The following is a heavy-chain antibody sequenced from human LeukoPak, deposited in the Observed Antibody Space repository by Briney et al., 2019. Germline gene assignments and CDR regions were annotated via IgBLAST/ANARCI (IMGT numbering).Heavy chain of an antibody. V-gene: IGHV4-61*01. Sequence: SETLSLTCTVSGGSISSGSYYWSWIRQPPGKGLEWIGYIYYSGSTNYNPSLKSRVTISVDTSKNQFSLKLSSVTAADTAVYYCARDRRSGYYIGEADNMDVWGKGTTVTVSS. D-gene: IGHD3-3*01. CDR3: ARDRRSGYYIGEADNMDV. CDR1: GGSISSGSYY. CDR2: IYYSGST. J-gene: IGHJ6*03.